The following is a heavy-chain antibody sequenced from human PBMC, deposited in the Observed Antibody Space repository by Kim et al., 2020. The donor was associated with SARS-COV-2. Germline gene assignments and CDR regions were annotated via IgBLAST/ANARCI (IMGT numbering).Heavy chain of an antibody. CDR1: GFTFSSYA. V-gene: IGHV3-23*01. Sequence: GGSLRLSCSTSGFTFSSYAMSWVRQAPGKGPECVSIISGSGADTYYADSVKGRFTISRDNSKNTLYLQLSSLRADDTAVYYCAKGAVVAGRTSYFDYWGQGPLVTV. D-gene: IGHD6-19*01. CDR2: ISGSGADT. CDR3: AKGAVVAGRTSYFDY. J-gene: IGHJ4*02.